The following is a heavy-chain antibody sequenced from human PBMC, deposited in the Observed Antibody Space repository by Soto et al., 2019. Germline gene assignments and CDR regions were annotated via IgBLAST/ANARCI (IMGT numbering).Heavy chain of an antibody. J-gene: IGHJ4*02. CDR1: GGSISSYY. Sequence: PSETLSLTCTFPGGSISSYYWIWTRQPTEKELERIAYIYYSGSTNYNPSLKSRVTISVDTSKNQFSLKLSSVTAADTAVYYCARVEVVHLESKWLRRAWHYYFDYWGQGTLVTVSS. CDR3: ARVEVVHLESKWLRRAWHYYFDY. D-gene: IGHD5-12*01. CDR2: IYYSGST. V-gene: IGHV4-59*01.